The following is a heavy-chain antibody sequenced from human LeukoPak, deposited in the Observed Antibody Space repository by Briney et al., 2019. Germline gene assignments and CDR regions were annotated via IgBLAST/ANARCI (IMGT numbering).Heavy chain of an antibody. CDR3: ARSRSDFWSGSFYHYYYMDV. Sequence: SVKVSCKASGGTFSSYAISWVRQAPGQGLEWMGGIIPIFGTANYAQKFQGRVTITTDESTSTAYMELSSLRSEDTAVYYCARSRSDFWSGSFYHYYYMDVWGKGTTVTVSS. J-gene: IGHJ6*03. V-gene: IGHV1-69*05. D-gene: IGHD3-3*01. CDR2: IIPIFGTA. CDR1: GGTFSSYA.